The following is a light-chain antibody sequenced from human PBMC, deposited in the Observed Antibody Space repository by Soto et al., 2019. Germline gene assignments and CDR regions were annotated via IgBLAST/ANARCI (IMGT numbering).Light chain of an antibody. CDR3: QQFNSYPIT. Sequence: AIQVTQSPSSLSASVGDRVTITCRASQDIRGALAWYQQKPGKAPKLLIYDVSTLESGVPSRFSGSRSGTDFTLTISGLQPEDFGTYYCQQFNSYPITFGHGTRLEIK. CDR1: QDIRGA. CDR2: DVS. V-gene: IGKV1-13*02. J-gene: IGKJ5*01.